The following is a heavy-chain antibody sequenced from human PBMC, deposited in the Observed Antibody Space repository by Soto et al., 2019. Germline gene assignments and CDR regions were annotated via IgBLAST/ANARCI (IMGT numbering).Heavy chain of an antibody. V-gene: IGHV3-23*01. CDR3: AKASSAWYGSKNYYFDS. J-gene: IGHJ4*02. CDR1: GFTFSDYA. Sequence: EVHLSESGGGVVQPGGSLRLSCVVSGFTFSDYAMDWVRQAPGKGLEWVSEISATGGTTNYADSVKGRYTISRDNSNNSLYLQLTNLRAEDTAMFSCAKASSAWYGSKNYYFDSWGQGALVTVSS. D-gene: IGHD6-19*01. CDR2: ISATGGTT.